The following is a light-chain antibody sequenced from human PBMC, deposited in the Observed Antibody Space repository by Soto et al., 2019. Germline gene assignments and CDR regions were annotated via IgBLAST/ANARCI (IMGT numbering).Light chain of an antibody. J-gene: IGKJ1*01. CDR2: DAS. CDR3: QQYGDLWT. V-gene: IGKV1-5*01. CDR1: QSVSGW. Sequence: DSQMTQSTSTLSASVGDRVTITCRASQSVSGWLAWYQQKPGKAPKLLIYDASNLGSGVPLRFSGSGSGTQFSLIISSLQADDSATYYCQQYGDLWTFAQGTKVDVK.